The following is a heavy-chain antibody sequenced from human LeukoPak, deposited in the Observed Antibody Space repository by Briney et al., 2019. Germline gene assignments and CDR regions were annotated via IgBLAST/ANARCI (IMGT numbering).Heavy chain of an antibody. D-gene: IGHD5-18*01. J-gene: IGHJ6*02. CDR1: GESFSGYF. Sequence: PSETLSLTCAVSGESFSGYFWTWIRQPPGKGLEWSVEANHLGSTDYNPSLKSRVTISVDTPKKQFYLNVRSVTDADTAVYFCARGRLHLWSFPLPYNHYAIDVWGQGTTVTVSS. V-gene: IGHV4-34*01. CDR3: ARGRLHLWSFPLPYNHYAIDV. CDR2: ANHLGST.